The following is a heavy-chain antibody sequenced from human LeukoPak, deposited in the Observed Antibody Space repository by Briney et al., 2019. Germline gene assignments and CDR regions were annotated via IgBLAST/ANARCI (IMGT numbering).Heavy chain of an antibody. CDR2: ISYDGSNK. V-gene: IGHV3-30*04. CDR3: AKDMYYRGSGSYFNVDY. Sequence: GGSLRLSCAASGFTFSSYAMHWVRQAPGKGLEWVAVISYDGSNKYYADSVKGRFTISRDNSKNTLYLQMNSLRAEDTAVYYCAKDMYYRGSGSYFNVDYWGQGTLVTVSS. CDR1: GFTFSSYA. D-gene: IGHD3-10*01. J-gene: IGHJ4*02.